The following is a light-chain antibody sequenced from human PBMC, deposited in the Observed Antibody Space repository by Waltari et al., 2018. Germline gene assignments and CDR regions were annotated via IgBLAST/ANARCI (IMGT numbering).Light chain of an antibody. J-gene: IGLJ2*01. CDR1: SLRSYY. CDR3: NSRDSSGNPL. CDR2: GKN. Sequence: SSELTQDPAVSVAFGQTVRSTCHGDSLRSYYASRYQQKPGQAPVLVIYGKNNRPSGIPDRFSGSSSGNTASLTITGAQAEDEADYYCNSRDSSGNPLFGGGTKLTVL. V-gene: IGLV3-19*01.